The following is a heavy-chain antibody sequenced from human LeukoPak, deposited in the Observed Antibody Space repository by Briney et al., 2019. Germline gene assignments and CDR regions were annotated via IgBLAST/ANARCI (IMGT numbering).Heavy chain of an antibody. V-gene: IGHV3-11*01. J-gene: IGHJ4*02. CDR3: TRDPDKSSKVDF. CDR1: GFTFSDHY. D-gene: IGHD3-9*01. CDR2: IDGSGRAL. Sequence: PGGSLRLSCAASGFTFSDHYMSWIRQAPGKGLEWVSYIDGSGRALYYADSVKGRFTISGDNAKNSLFLQMDSLRAEDTAVYFCTRDPDKSSKVDFWGQGTLVTVSS.